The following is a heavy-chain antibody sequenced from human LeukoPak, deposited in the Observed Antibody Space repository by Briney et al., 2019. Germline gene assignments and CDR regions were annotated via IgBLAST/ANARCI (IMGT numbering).Heavy chain of an antibody. V-gene: IGHV3-69-1*01. CDR3: VRGEHDSLFDY. CDR1: GFIFSNYW. Sequence: GGSLRLSCAASGFIFSNYWMSWVRQAPGKGLEWISYTSSGNNIQYADSVQGRFTISRDNAKNSLYLQMSSLRVDDTAMYYCVRGEHDSLFDYWGQGTQVTVSS. J-gene: IGHJ4*02. D-gene: IGHD3-22*01. CDR2: TSSGNNI.